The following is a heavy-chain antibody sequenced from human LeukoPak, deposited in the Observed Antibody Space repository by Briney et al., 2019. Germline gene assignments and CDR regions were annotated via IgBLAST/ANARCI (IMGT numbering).Heavy chain of an antibody. CDR2: IYYSGST. CDR3: ARGPLGWAHYYGSGSYFWFDP. D-gene: IGHD3-10*01. Sequence: SETLSLTCTVSGGSISSGGYYWSWIRQHPGKGLEWIGYIYYSGSTNYNPSLKSRVTISVDTSKNQFSLKLSSVTAADTAVYYCARGPLGWAHYYGSGSYFWFDPWGQGTLVTVSS. V-gene: IGHV4-31*03. CDR1: GGSISSGGYY. J-gene: IGHJ5*02.